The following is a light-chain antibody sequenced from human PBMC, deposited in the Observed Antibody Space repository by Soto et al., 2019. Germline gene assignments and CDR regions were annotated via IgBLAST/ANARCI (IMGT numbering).Light chain of an antibody. Sequence: EIVKPQAPATPSLSSGEKTTLSCRASQSVSSNLAWYQQKPGQAPRLLIYGASTRATGIPARFSGSGSGTEFTLTISGLQSEDFAVYYCQQYNNWPPITFGQGTRLEIK. CDR2: GAS. CDR3: QQYNNWPPIT. CDR1: QSVSSN. V-gene: IGKV3-15*01. J-gene: IGKJ5*01.